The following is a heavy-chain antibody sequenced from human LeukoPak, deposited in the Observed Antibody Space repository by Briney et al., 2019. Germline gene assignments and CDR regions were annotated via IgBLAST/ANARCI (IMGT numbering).Heavy chain of an antibody. J-gene: IGHJ5*02. CDR1: GFTFSDYY. CDR3: ARLLPPIVATSHWFDP. Sequence: KSGGSLRLSCAASGFTFSDYYMSWIRQAPGKGLEWVSYISSSSYTNYADSVKGRFTISRDNAKNSLYLQMNSLRAEDTAVYYCARLLPPIVATSHWFDPWGQGTLVTVSS. CDR2: ISSSSYT. D-gene: IGHD5-12*01. V-gene: IGHV3-11*06.